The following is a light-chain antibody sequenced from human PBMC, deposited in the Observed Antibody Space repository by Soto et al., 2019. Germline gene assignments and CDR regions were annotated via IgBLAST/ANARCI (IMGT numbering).Light chain of an antibody. V-gene: IGLV2-14*02. CDR1: SSNIDVFDL. CDR3: SSYTSSSTFV. J-gene: IGLJ1*01. Sequence: QSALTQPASVSGSPGQSITISCTGTSSNIDVFDLVSWYRQRPGKPPKLMIYGVTKRPSGVSDRFSGSKSGNTASLTISGLQAEDEADYYCSSYTSSSTFVFGTGTKLTVL. CDR2: GVT.